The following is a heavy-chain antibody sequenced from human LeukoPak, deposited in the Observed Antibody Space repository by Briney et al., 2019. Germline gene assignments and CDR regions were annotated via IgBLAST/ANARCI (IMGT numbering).Heavy chain of an antibody. CDR2: SSAYNGNT. J-gene: IGHJ3*02. CDR3: ARGSVAGLPDAFDI. V-gene: IGHV1-18*01. Sequence: GASVKVSCKASGYTFTSYGISWVRQAPGQGLERMGWSSAYNGNTNYSQKLQGRVTMTTDTSTSTAYLELRSLRSDDTAVYYCARGSVAGLPDAFDIWGQGTMVTVSS. CDR1: GYTFTSYG. D-gene: IGHD6-19*01.